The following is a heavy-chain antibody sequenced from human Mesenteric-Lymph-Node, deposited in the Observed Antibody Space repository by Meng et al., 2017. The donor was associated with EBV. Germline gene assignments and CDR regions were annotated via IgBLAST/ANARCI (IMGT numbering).Heavy chain of an antibody. Sequence: QVQVQESGPGLVRPSQPLSLTCAVSGASIRSGVYYWSWIRQPPGKGLEWMGYIYYRGSTYYNPSLKSRVTISVDTSKNLLSLKVNSVTAADTAVYYCAGHDFGDYAFDYWGQGTLVTVSS. CDR1: GASIRSGVYY. CDR3: AGHDFGDYAFDY. V-gene: IGHV4-30-4*01. D-gene: IGHD4-17*01. J-gene: IGHJ4*02. CDR2: IYYRGST.